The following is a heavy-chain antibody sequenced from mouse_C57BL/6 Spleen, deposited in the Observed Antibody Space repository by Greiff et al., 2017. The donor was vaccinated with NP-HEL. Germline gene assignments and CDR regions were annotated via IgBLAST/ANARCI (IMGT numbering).Heavy chain of an antibody. V-gene: IGHV1-42*01. Sequence: VQLQQSGPELVKPGASVKISCKASGYSFTGYYMNWVKQSPEKSLEWIGEINPSTGGTTYNQKFKAKATLTVDKSSSTAYMQLKSLTSEDSAVYYCARGTTVRYYFDYWGQGTTLTVSS. CDR1: GYSFTGYY. J-gene: IGHJ2*01. CDR3: ARGTTVRYYFDY. CDR2: INPSTGGT. D-gene: IGHD1-1*01.